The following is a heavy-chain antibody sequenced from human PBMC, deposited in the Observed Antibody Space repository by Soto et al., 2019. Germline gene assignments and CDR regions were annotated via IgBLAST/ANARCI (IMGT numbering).Heavy chain of an antibody. CDR3: ARATGTLRSRNCDY. D-gene: IGHD1-1*01. J-gene: IGHJ4*02. CDR2: IYHTGST. V-gene: IGHV4-31*03. CDR1: GGAVSAVGHY. Sequence: SERVPLTGSESGGAVSAVGHYCTWIRQPPGKGLEWIGSIYHTGSTYYSKSLRSRLTMSVDTSKSQFSLRLSSVTAADTAVYYCARATGTLRSRNCDYWGQGSLVTVSS.